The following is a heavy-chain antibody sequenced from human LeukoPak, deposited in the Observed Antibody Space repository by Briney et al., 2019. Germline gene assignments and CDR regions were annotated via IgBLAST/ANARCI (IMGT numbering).Heavy chain of an antibody. Sequence: GGSLRLSCTASGFTFGDYAMSWVRQAPGKGLEWVGFIRSKAYGGTTEYAASVKGRFTISRDDSKSIAYLQMNSLKTEDTAVYYCTMSAIPHYYYYYYMDVWGKGTTVTVSS. V-gene: IGHV3-49*04. CDR2: IRSKAYGGTT. CDR1: GFTFGDYA. J-gene: IGHJ6*03. CDR3: TMSAIPHYYYYYYMDV. D-gene: IGHD2-8*01.